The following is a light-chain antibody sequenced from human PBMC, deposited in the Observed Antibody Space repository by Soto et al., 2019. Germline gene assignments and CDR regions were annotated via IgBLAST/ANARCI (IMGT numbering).Light chain of an antibody. J-gene: IGKJ1*01. V-gene: IGKV1-39*01. Sequence: DIQMTQSPSSLSASVGDRVTITCRASQSISSYLNWYQQKPGKAPKLLIYAASSLQSGLPSRFSGSGSGTDFTLTISSLQPEDFATYYCQQSYSTPRTFGQGTKVDIK. CDR1: QSISSY. CDR2: AAS. CDR3: QQSYSTPRT.